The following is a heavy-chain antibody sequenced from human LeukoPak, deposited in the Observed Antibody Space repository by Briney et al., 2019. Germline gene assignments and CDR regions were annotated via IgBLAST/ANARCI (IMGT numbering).Heavy chain of an antibody. CDR3: ARGRYNYALEDYFDY. CDR2: IYHSGRT. Sequence: PSETLSLTCTVSGYSISSGYYWGWIRQPPGKGLEWIGSIYHSGRTFYNPSLKSRVTISVDTSKNQFSLKLSSVTAADTAVYYWARGRYNYALEDYFDYWGQGTLVTVSS. V-gene: IGHV4-38-2*02. CDR1: GYSISSGYY. D-gene: IGHD5-18*01. J-gene: IGHJ4*02.